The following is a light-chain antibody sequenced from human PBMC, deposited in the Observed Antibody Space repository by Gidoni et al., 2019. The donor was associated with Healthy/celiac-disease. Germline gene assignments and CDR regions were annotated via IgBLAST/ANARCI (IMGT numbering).Light chain of an antibody. Sequence: DIQMTQSPSTLSASVGDRVTITCRASQSISSWFAWYQQKPGKAPKLLIYKASSLESGVPSRFSGSASGTEFTLTISRLQADDFATYYRQQYNSYSTFGQGTKVEIK. CDR3: QQYNSYST. V-gene: IGKV1-5*03. CDR1: QSISSW. CDR2: KAS. J-gene: IGKJ1*01.